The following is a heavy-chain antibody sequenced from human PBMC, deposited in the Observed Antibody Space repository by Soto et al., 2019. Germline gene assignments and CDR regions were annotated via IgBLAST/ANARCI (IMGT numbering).Heavy chain of an antibody. J-gene: IGHJ1*01. V-gene: IGHV3-23*01. Sequence: EVQLLESGGGSVQPGGSLRLSCAASGFTFSSYAMSWVRQAPGKGLEWVSAISGSGGSTYYADSVKGRFTISRDNSKNTLYLQMNSLRAEDTAVYYCAKDGGGFTVTTLYFQHWGQGTLVTVSS. CDR3: AKDGGGFTVTTLYFQH. CDR2: ISGSGGST. CDR1: GFTFSSYA. D-gene: IGHD4-17*01.